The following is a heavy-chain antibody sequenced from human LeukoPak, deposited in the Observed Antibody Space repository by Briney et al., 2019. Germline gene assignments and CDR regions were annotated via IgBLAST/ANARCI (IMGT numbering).Heavy chain of an antibody. CDR3: ARFGITVVRGGKYYFDY. Sequence: SETLSLTCTVSGGSISNYYWSWIRQPPGKGLEWIGHIYYSGATKYNPSLKSRITISVDTSKNQFSLMLSSVTATDAAVYYCARFGITVVRGGKYYFDYWGQGTLVTVSS. CDR1: GGSISNYY. D-gene: IGHD3-10*01. V-gene: IGHV4-59*08. J-gene: IGHJ4*02. CDR2: IYYSGAT.